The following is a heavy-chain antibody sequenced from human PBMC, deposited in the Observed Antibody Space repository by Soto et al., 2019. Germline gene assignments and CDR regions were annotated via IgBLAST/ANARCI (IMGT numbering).Heavy chain of an antibody. CDR1: GGYISSGGYY. CDR3: ALRRANYFDF. J-gene: IGHJ4*02. D-gene: IGHD1-26*01. CDR2: IYYSGST. V-gene: IGHV4-31*03. Sequence: SETLSLTCTVSGGYISSGGYYWGWIRQHPGKGLEWIGYIYYSGSTYYNPSLKSRVTISVDTSKNQFSLKLSSVTAADTAVYYCALRRANYFDFWGQGTLVTVSS.